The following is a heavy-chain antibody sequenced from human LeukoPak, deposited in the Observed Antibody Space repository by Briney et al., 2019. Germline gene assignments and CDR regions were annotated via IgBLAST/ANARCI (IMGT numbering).Heavy chain of an antibody. Sequence: SETLSLTCSVSGDSITSSGYFRGWIRQPPGKGLEWIGIINYSGQTFYNPSLKSRVSTSVDTSKNQFSVRLTSVTAADTAVYYCARHRDKMDWFDPWSLGSLVTVSS. CDR1: GDSITSSGYF. CDR3: ARHRDKMDWFDP. V-gene: IGHV4-39*01. CDR2: INYSGQT. J-gene: IGHJ5*02. D-gene: IGHD2-8*01.